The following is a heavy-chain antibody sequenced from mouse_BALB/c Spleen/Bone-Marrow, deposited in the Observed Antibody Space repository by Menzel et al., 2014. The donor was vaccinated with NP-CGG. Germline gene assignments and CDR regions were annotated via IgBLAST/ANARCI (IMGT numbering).Heavy chain of an antibody. J-gene: IGHJ2*01. Sequence: VQLQQSGPELVKPGASMKISCKASGYSFXGYTMNWVKQSHGKNLEWIGLTNPYNGGTSYNQKFKGKATLTVDKSSXTAYMELLSLTSEDSAVYYCARLDYYGSSSYFDYWGQGTTLTVSS. D-gene: IGHD1-1*01. V-gene: IGHV1-26*01. CDR3: ARLDYYGSSSYFDY. CDR2: TNPYNGGT. CDR1: GYSFXGYT.